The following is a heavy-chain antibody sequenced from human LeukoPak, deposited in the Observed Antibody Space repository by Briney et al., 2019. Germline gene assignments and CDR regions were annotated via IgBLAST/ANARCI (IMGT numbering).Heavy chain of an antibody. J-gene: IGHJ4*02. CDR2: FDPEDGET. V-gene: IGHV1-24*01. D-gene: IGHD1-7*01. CDR1: GYTLTELS. Sequence: GASVTVSCKVSGYTLTELSMHWVRQAPGKGLEWMGGFDPEDGETIYAQKFQGRVTMTEDTSTDTAYMELSSLRSEDTAVYYCATYNWNYPGYFNYWGQGTLVTVSS. CDR3: ATYNWNYPGYFNY.